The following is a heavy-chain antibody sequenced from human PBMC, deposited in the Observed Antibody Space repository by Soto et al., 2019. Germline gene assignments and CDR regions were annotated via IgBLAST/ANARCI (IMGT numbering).Heavy chain of an antibody. J-gene: IGHJ4*02. CDR1: GGSISSSSYY. V-gene: IGHV4-39*01. D-gene: IGHD6-19*01. CDR2: IYHSGST. CDR3: ANQYSSGWYYFDY. Sequence: QLQLQESGPGLVKPSETLSLTCTVSGGSISSSSYYWGWIRQPPGKGLEWIGSIYHSGSTYYNPSLKSRVPISVDTSKSQFSLKLSSVTAADTAVYYCANQYSSGWYYFDYWGQGTLVTVSS.